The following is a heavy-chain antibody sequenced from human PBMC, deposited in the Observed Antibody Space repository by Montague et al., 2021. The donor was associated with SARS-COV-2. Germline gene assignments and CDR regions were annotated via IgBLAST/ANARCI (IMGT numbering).Heavy chain of an antibody. D-gene: IGHD2-2*02. CDR2: LYHSGST. V-gene: IGHV4-34*01. CDR1: GGSFSGYS. Sequence: SETLSLTCAVYGGSFSGYSWSWIRQPPGKGLEWLGQLYHSGSTNYNPSLKSRVTISVDTSNNQFSLKLSSVTAADPAIYYCMVVPAGIPKGPNFYYMDVWGKGTTVTVSS. CDR3: MVVPAGIPKGPNFYYMDV. J-gene: IGHJ6*03.